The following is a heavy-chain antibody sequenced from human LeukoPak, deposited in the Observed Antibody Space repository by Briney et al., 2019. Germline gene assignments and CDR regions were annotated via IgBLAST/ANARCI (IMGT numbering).Heavy chain of an antibody. CDR1: GFTFSSYE. CDR2: ISRSGSTI. Sequence: GGSLRLSCAASGFTFSSYEMNWVRQAPGKGLEWVSYISRSGSTIYYADSVKGRFTISRDNAKNSLYLQMNSLRAEDTAVYYCARALYSSSWYGHYFDYWGQGTLVTVSS. V-gene: IGHV3-48*03. J-gene: IGHJ4*02. D-gene: IGHD6-13*01. CDR3: ARALYSSSWYGHYFDY.